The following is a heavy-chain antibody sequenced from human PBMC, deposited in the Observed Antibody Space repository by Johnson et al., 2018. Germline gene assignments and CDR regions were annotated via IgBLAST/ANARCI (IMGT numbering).Heavy chain of an antibody. CDR1: GFTFSSYA. V-gene: IGHV3-23*04. CDR2: ISGSGGST. Sequence: VQLVESGGGLVQPGGSLRLSCAASGFTFSSYAMSWVRQAPGKGLEWVSAISGSGGSTYYADSVKGRFTISRDNSKNTLYLQMNSLRAEDTAVYYCAKDGQTTGVLRDYCGMDVWGQGTTVTVSS. D-gene: IGHD3-3*01. J-gene: IGHJ6*02. CDR3: AKDGQTTGVLRDYCGMDV.